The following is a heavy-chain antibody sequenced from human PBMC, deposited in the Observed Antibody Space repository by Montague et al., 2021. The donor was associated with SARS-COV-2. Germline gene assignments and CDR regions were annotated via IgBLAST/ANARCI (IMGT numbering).Heavy chain of an antibody. J-gene: IGHJ3*02. D-gene: IGHD3-22*01. CDR1: GFSLSTSGMC. Sequence: PALVKPTQTLTLTCTFSGFSLSTSGMCVSWIRRPPGKALEWLARIDWDDDKYYSTSLKTRLTISKDTSKNQVVLTMTNMDPVDTATYYCARTPYYYDSSGNYYGAFDIWGQGTMVTVSS. CDR2: IDWDDDK. CDR3: ARTPYYYDSSGNYYGAFDI. V-gene: IGHV2-70*11.